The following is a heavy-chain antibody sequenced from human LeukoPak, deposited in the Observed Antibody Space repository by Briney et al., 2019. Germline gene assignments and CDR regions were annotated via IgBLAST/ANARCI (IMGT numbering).Heavy chain of an antibody. V-gene: IGHV3-48*01. CDR3: ARETDSAFDM. CDR2: ISSSSSSI. Sequence: GGSLRLSCVASGFTISNYRMNWVRQAPGKGLEWVSNISSSSSSIFYADPVKSRFTISRDNVKNSLDLQMNSLRAEDTGVYYCARETDSAFDMWGQGQWSPSL. CDR1: GFTISNYR. J-gene: IGHJ3*02.